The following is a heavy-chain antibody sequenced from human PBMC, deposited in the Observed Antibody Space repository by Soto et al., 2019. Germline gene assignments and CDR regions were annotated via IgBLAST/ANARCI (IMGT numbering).Heavy chain of an antibody. J-gene: IGHJ6*02. V-gene: IGHV4-4*02. Sequence: PSETLSLTCAVSGGSISSSNWWSWVRQPPGMGLKWIVEHYHSGNTNYNPSLKSRVTISVDKSKNQFSLKLSSVTAADTAVYYCARDGVAVAGYSFGMDVWGQGTTVTVSS. D-gene: IGHD6-19*01. CDR2: HYHSGNT. CDR1: GGSISSSNW. CDR3: ARDGVAVAGYSFGMDV.